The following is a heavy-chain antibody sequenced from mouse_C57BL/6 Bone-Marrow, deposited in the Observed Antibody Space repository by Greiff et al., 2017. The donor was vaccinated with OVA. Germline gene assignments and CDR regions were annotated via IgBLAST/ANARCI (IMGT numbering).Heavy chain of an antibody. J-gene: IGHJ1*03. CDR1: GFTFSDYG. V-gene: IGHV5-17*01. CDR3: ARPLYSDGSSPPYFDV. Sequence: EVNVVESGGGLVKPGGSLKLSCAASGFTFSDYGMHWVRQAPEKGLEWVAYISSGSSTIYYADTVKGRFTISRDNAKNTLFLQMTSLRSEDTAMYYCARPLYSDGSSPPYFDVWGTGTTVTVSS. D-gene: IGHD1-1*01. CDR2: ISSGSSTI.